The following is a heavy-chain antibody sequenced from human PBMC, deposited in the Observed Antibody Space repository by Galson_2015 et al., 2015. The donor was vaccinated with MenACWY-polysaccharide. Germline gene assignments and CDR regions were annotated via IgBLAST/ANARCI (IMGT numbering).Heavy chain of an antibody. CDR2: ISSNGNST. CDR1: GFTFSSYA. Sequence: SLRLSCAASGFTFSSYAMHWVRQAPGKGLEYVSAISSNGNSTYYANSVKGRFTISRDNSKNTLYLQMSSLRAEDMAVYYCARDTDYSFDYWGQGTLVTVSS. J-gene: IGHJ4*02. V-gene: IGHV3-64*01. D-gene: IGHD4-11*01. CDR3: ARDTDYSFDY.